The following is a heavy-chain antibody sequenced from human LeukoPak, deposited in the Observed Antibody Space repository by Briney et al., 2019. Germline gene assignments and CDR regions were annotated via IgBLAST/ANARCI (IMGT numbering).Heavy chain of an antibody. V-gene: IGHV3-30*04. CDR3: ARGARGSGWRVFDV. D-gene: IGHD6-19*01. CDR2: ISYDGSNK. Sequence: AGGSLRLSCAASEFTFSSYAMHWVRQAPGKGLEWVTLISYDGSNKDYADSVKGRFTISRDNSKNTLYLQMNSLRLEDTAIYYCARGARGSGWRVFDVWGQGTMVTVSS. CDR1: EFTFSSYA. J-gene: IGHJ3*01.